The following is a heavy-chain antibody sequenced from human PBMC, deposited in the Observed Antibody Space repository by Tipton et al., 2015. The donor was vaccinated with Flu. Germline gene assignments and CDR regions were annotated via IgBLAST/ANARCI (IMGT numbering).Heavy chain of an antibody. J-gene: IGHJ6*02. CDR2: IYYSGST. V-gene: IGHV4-30-4*01. CDR1: GGSISSGDNF. Sequence: TLSLTCTVSGGSISSGDNFWSWIRQPPGKGLEWIGYIYYSGSTYYNPSLKRRALISVDTSNSQFSLKLSSVTAADTAVYYCARGRGGGLYYYYYGMDVWGHGTTVTVSS. CDR3: ARGRGGGLYYYYYGMDV. D-gene: IGHD3-10*01.